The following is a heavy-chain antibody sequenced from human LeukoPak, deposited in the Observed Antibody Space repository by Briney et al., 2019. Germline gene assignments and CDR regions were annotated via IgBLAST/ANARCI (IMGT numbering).Heavy chain of an antibody. CDR2: ISYDGSRK. Sequence: GGSLRLSCAASGFTFSNYAMHWVRQAPGKGLEWVAVISYDGSRKYYSDSVKGRLTISRDNSKNTVYVQMNSLRVEDTAVYYCAKALGYSHEGYWGQGTLVTVSS. CDR1: GFTFSNYA. J-gene: IGHJ4*02. CDR3: AKALGYSHEGY. D-gene: IGHD5-18*01. V-gene: IGHV3-30*04.